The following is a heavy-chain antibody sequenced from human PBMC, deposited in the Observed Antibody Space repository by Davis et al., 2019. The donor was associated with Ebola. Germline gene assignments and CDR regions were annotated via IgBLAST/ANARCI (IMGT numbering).Heavy chain of an antibody. J-gene: IGHJ5*02. D-gene: IGHD2-2*01. V-gene: IGHV4-38-2*01. CDR2: MYHSGRT. CDR3: ARHDGDCSSAGCLNWFDP. CDR1: GYPISSGYY. Sequence: PSETLSLTCGVYGYPISSGYYWGWIRQPPGKGLEWIGSMYHSGRTYYNPSLERRVTISEDTSKNHFSLKLSSVTAADTAVYYCARHDGDCSSAGCLNWFDPWGQGTLVTVSS.